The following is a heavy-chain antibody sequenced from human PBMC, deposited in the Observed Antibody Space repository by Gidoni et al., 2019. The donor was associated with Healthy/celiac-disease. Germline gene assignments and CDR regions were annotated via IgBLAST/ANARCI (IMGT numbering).Heavy chain of an antibody. CDR3: ASSLITIFGVVTRDY. Sequence: EVQLVESGVCLVKPGGSLRLSCAASGFTFRRYSMNWFRPAPGKGLEWVSAISSSSSYIYYADSVKGRFTISRDNAKNALYLQMNSLRAEDTAVYYCASSLITIFGVVTRDYWGQGTLVTVSS. CDR1: GFTFRRYS. V-gene: IGHV3-21*01. J-gene: IGHJ4*02. CDR2: ISSSSSYI. D-gene: IGHD3-3*01.